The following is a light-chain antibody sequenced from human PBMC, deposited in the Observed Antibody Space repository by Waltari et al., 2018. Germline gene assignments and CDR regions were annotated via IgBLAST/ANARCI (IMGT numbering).Light chain of an antibody. CDR3: QQYFSRPFS. CDR2: WAS. CDR1: QSILNVSNNEDC. V-gene: IGKV4-1*01. Sequence: DIVMTQSPDSLAVSLGRRATIHCRSSQSILNVSNNEDCLAWYQRKPGQPPKLLIFWASTRESGVPDRFSGGRSGSDFTLTITSLRPEDVALYFCQQYFSRPFSFGGGTKVEIK. J-gene: IGKJ4*01.